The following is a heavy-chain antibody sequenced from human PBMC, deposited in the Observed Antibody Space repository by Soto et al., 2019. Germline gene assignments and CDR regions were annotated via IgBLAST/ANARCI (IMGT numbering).Heavy chain of an antibody. CDR3: ASVPGDFWSGYLFDY. D-gene: IGHD3-3*01. J-gene: IGHJ4*02. Sequence: GASVKVSCKASGGTFSSYAISWVRQAPGQGLEWMGGIIPIFGTANYAQKFQGRVTITADESTSTAYMELSSLRSEDTAVYYCASVPGDFWSGYLFDYWGQGTLVTVSS. CDR1: GGTFSSYA. CDR2: IIPIFGTA. V-gene: IGHV1-69*13.